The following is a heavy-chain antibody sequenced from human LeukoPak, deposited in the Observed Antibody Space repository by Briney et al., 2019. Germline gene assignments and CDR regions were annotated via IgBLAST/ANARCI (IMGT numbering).Heavy chain of an antibody. Sequence: ESGPTLVKPTQTLTLTCTVSGFSLSTSGVGVGWIRQPPGKALEWLALIYWNDDKRYSPPLKSRLTITKDTSKNQVVLTMTNMDPVDTATYYCAHSLIDILTGYSYDAFDIWGQGTMVTVSS. D-gene: IGHD3-9*01. J-gene: IGHJ3*02. CDR2: IYWNDDK. CDR1: GFSLSTSGVG. CDR3: AHSLIDILTGYSYDAFDI. V-gene: IGHV2-5*01.